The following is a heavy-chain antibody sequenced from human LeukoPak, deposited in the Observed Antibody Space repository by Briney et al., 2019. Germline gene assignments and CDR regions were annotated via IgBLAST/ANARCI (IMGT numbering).Heavy chain of an antibody. CDR1: GGSIRTSSYY. Sequence: SETLSLTCVVSGGSIRTSSYYWAWIRQPPGKGLEWIMSMYYSGSIYYNSSLKSRITVSADTSKNQLSLKLSSVTAADTAVYYCARVGSSSWYGSYYYGMDVWGQGTTVTVSS. CDR3: ARVGSSSWYGSYYYGMDV. V-gene: IGHV4-39*01. J-gene: IGHJ6*02. CDR2: MYYSGSI. D-gene: IGHD6-13*01.